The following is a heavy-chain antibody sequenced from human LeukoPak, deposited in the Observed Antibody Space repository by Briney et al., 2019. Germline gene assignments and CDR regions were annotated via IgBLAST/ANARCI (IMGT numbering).Heavy chain of an antibody. Sequence: PGGSLRHSCAASGFTFSSYAMSWVRQAPGKGLEWVSAIRGSGGSTYYADSVKGRFTISRDNAKNSLYLQMNSLRAEDTAVYYCARVAEYDYVWLHWGQGTLVTVSS. D-gene: IGHD3-16*01. V-gene: IGHV3-23*01. J-gene: IGHJ1*01. CDR3: ARVAEYDYVWLH. CDR1: GFTFSSYA. CDR2: IRGSGGST.